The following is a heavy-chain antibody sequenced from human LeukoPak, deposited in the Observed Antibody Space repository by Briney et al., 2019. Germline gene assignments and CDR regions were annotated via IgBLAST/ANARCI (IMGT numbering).Heavy chain of an antibody. CDR2: INPNSGGT. D-gene: IGHD4-23*01. CDR1: GYTFTGYY. V-gene: IGHV1-2*02. Sequence: GASVKVSCKASGYTFTGYYMHWVRQAPGQGLEWTGWINPNSGGTNYAQKFQGRVTMTRDTSISTAYMELSRLRSDDTAVYYCARYKSRAAVGFDYRGQGTLVTVSS. CDR3: ARYKSRAAVGFDY. J-gene: IGHJ4*02.